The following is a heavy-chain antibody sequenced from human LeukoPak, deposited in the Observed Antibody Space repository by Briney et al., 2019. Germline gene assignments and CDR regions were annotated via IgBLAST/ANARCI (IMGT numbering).Heavy chain of an antibody. D-gene: IGHD6-19*01. CDR2: ISTAGET. V-gene: IGHV3-13*01. CDR3: AREIAVAGTWYFDL. CDR1: GFTFSSYD. Sequence: GGSLRLSCAASGFTFSSYDMHWVRQATGKGLEWVSGISTAGETNYPGSVKGRFTISRENAKNSVYLQMNSLRAGDTAVYCAREIAVAGTWYFDLWGRGTLVTVPS. J-gene: IGHJ2*01.